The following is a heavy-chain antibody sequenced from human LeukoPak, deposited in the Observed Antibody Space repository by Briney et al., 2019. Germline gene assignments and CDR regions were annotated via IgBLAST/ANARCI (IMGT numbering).Heavy chain of an antibody. V-gene: IGHV4-59*11. J-gene: IGHJ3*02. CDR2: IYYSGST. Sequence: SETLSLTCTVSGGSISSHYWSWIRQPPGKGLEWIGYIYYSGSTNYNPSLKSRLTISVDTSKNQFSLKLSSVTAADTAVYYCASADGGNSDAFDIWGQGTMVTVSS. CDR3: ASADGGNSDAFDI. D-gene: IGHD4-23*01. CDR1: GGSISSHY.